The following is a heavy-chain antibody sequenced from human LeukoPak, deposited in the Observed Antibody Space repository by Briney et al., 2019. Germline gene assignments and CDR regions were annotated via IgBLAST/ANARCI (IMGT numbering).Heavy chain of an antibody. V-gene: IGHV4-34*01. CDR3: ARGLRLPSRSAPAVPHV. D-gene: IGHD2-2*01. Sequence: SETLSLTCAVYGGSFSDYYWNWIRQPPGKGLEWIGEINHNGTTNYNPSLKSRVTISVDTSKNQFSLRLSAVTAPDTAVYHCARGLRLPSRSAPAVPHVWAKGTTVTVSA. J-gene: IGHJ6*04. CDR2: INHNGTT. CDR1: GGSFSDYY.